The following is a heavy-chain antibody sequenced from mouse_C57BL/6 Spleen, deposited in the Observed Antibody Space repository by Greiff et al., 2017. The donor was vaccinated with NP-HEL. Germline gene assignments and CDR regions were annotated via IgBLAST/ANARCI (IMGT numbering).Heavy chain of an antibody. CDR3: ARRGDYDYYFDY. D-gene: IGHD2-4*01. V-gene: IGHV1-76*01. J-gene: IGHJ2*01. Sequence: VQLVESGAELVRPGASVKLSCKASGYTFTDYYINWVKQRPGQGLEWIARIYPGSGNTYYNEKFKGKATLTAEKSSSTAYMQLSSLTSEDSAVYFCARRGDYDYYFDYWGQGTTLTVSS. CDR2: IYPGSGNT. CDR1: GYTFTDYY.